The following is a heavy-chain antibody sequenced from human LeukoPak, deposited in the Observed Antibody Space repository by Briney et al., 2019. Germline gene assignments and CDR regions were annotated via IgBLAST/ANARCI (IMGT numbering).Heavy chain of an antibody. Sequence: ASVKVSCKASGYTFTSYAMHWVRQAPGQRLEWMGWINAGNGNTKYSQKFQGRVTITRDTSASTAYMELRSLRSDDTAVYYCAREGDSKAAGTCGYWGQGTLVTVSS. CDR3: AREGDSKAAGTCGY. CDR1: GYTFTSYA. J-gene: IGHJ4*02. V-gene: IGHV1-3*01. CDR2: INAGNGNT. D-gene: IGHD6-13*01.